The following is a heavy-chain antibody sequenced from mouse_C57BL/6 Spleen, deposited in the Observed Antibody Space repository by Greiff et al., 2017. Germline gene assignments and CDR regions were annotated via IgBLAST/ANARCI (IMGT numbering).Heavy chain of an antibody. CDR3: ARECGSSDACYFDY. J-gene: IGHJ2*01. CDR1: GYTFTSYW. CDR2: IYPSDSET. V-gene: IGHV1-61*01. Sequence: QVQLQQPGAELVRPGSSVKLSCKASGYTFTSYWMDWVKQRPGQGLEWIGNIYPSDSETHYNQKFKDKATLTVDKSSSTAYMQLSSLTSEDSAVYYCARECGSSDACYFDYWGQGTTLTVSS. D-gene: IGHD1-1*01.